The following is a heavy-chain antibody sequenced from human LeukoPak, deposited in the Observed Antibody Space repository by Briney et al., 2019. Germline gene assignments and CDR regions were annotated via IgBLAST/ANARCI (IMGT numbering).Heavy chain of an antibody. V-gene: IGHV3-23*01. J-gene: IGHJ5*01. D-gene: IGHD6-19*01. CDR2: ISGSGGST. CDR3: AKASGGSSGRSDS. CDR1: GFTFGGYA. Sequence: PEGSLRLSCAASGFTFGGYAMSWVRQAPGKGLEWLSGISGSGGSTYYADSVKGRFTISRDNSKSTLFLQMNSLRAEDTAVYYCAKASGGSSGRSDSWGQGTLATVSS.